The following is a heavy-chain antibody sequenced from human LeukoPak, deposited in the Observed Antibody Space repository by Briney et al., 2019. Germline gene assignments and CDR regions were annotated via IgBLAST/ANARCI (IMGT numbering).Heavy chain of an antibody. V-gene: IGHV4-34*01. CDR3: ARGRLGYYDFWTPRTYTFDP. D-gene: IGHD3-3*01. J-gene: IGHJ5*02. CDR1: GFTFSVYA. CDR2: INHSGST. Sequence: PGGSLRLSCAASGFTFSVYAMSWIRQPPGKGLEWIGEINHSGSTNYNPSLKSRVTISVDTSKNQFSLKLSSVTAADTAVYYCARGRLGYYDFWTPRTYTFDPWGQGTWSPSPQ.